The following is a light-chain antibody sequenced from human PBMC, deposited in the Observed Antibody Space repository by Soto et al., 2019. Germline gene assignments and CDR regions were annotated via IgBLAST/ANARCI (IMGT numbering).Light chain of an antibody. Sequence: QSALTQPASVSGSAGESITISCTGTSSDVGGYNYVSWYQQHPGKAPKLMIYDVSNRPSGVSNRFSGSKSGNTASLTISGLQAEDEADYYCSSYTSSSTPYVFGTGTKLTV. V-gene: IGLV2-14*01. CDR1: SSDVGGYNY. CDR3: SSYTSSSTPYV. CDR2: DVS. J-gene: IGLJ1*01.